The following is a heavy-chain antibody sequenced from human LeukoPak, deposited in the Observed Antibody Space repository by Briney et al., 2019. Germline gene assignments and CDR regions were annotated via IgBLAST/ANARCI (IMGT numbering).Heavy chain of an antibody. D-gene: IGHD1-1*01. J-gene: IGHJ5*01. Sequence: ASVKVSCKASGYTFSTYGIRWVRQAPGQGLEGMGYISVNNGYTKYSQKFEGRVSRTPNTSTATAYIEPENLQSDGPAIYYVARQLYWFDSSGQGTLVTVSS. V-gene: IGHV1-18*01. CDR3: ARQLYWFDS. CDR1: GYTFSTYG. CDR2: ISVNNGYT.